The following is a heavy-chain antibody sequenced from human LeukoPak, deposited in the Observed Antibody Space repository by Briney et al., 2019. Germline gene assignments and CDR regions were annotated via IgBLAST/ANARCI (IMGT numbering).Heavy chain of an antibody. V-gene: IGHV4-38-2*01. CDR2: IYQSGST. CDR1: GYSISSGYY. Sequence: SETLSLTCAVSGYSISSGYYWGWIRPPPGKGLEWIGSIYQSGSTYYNPSLKSRVTISVDTSKNQFSLKLSSVTAADTAVYYCARGGVVVPAALDYWGQGTLVTVSS. J-gene: IGHJ4*02. D-gene: IGHD2-2*01. CDR3: ARGGVVVPAALDY.